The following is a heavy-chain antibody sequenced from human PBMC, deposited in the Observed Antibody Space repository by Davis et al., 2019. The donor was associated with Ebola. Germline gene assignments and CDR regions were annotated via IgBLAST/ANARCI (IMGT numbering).Heavy chain of an antibody. V-gene: IGHV1-69*13. Sequence: AASVKVSCKASGGTFSSYAISWVRQAPGQGLEWMGGIIPIFGTANYAQKFQGRVTITADESTSTAYMELSSLHQGPIGLPPGTLLQEHLWG. CDR3: TLLQEHL. CDR1: GGTFSSYA. CDR2: IIPIFGTA. J-gene: IGHJ6*01.